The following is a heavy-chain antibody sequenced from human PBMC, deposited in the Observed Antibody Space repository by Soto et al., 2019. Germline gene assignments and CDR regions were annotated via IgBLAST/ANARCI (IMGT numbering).Heavy chain of an antibody. CDR3: ARAYCSGGSCYSHGYYYYYYYMDV. CDR2: ISSNGGST. V-gene: IGHV3-64*01. CDR1: GFTFSSYA. Sequence: EVQLVESGGGLVQPGGSLRLSCAASGFTFSSYAMHWVRQAPGKGLEYVSAISSNGGSTYYANSVKGRFTISRDNSKNTLYLQKGSLRAEDMAVYYCARAYCSGGSCYSHGYYYYYYYMDVWGKGTTVTVSS. D-gene: IGHD2-15*01. J-gene: IGHJ6*03.